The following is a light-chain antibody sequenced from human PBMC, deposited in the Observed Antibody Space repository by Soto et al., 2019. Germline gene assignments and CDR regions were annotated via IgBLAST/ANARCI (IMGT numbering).Light chain of an antibody. J-gene: IGLJ2*01. CDR2: EVT. CDR3: SSYAGSNNVV. CDR1: SSDVGGYNY. Sequence: QSELTQPPSASGSPGQSVTISCTGTSSDVGGYNYVSWYQHHPGKAPKLMMYEVTKRPSGVPDRFSGSKSGNTASLTVSGLQTEDEADFYCSSYAGSNNVVFGGGTKLTVL. V-gene: IGLV2-8*01.